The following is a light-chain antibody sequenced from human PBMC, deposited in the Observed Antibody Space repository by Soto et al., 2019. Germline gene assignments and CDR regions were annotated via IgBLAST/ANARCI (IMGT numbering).Light chain of an antibody. CDR2: GAS. J-gene: IGKJ4*01. CDR1: ESVSGSY. V-gene: IGKV3-20*01. Sequence: EILLTQSPGTLSLSPGKRGTLSCRASESVSGSYVAWYQQKPGQAPMLLIYGASSRATGTPDRFSGSGSGTQFTLTISRLEPEDFAVYFCQQYGSSPLTFGGGTKVEIK. CDR3: QQYGSSPLT.